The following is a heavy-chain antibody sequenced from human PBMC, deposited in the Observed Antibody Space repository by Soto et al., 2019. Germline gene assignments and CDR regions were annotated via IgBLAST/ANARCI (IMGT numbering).Heavy chain of an antibody. CDR1: GGSIISSNY. J-gene: IGHJ3*02. D-gene: IGHD4-17*01. V-gene: IGHV4-4*02. CDR2: IYNSGGT. CDR3: ASSYGDYTPWRAEGFRI. Sequence: QVQLRQSGPGLVKPSGTLSLTCTVSGGSIISSNYWTWVRQSPGKGLEWIGEIYNSGGTEYNPSLKSRVTITLDRSQNQCSLNLTSVTAADTAVYYCASSYGDYTPWRAEGFRIWGPGTMVIVSS.